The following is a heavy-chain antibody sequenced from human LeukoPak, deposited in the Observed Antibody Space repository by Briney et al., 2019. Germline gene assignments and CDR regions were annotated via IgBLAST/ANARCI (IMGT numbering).Heavy chain of an antibody. V-gene: IGHV3-11*04. Sequence: GGSLRLSCAASGFTFSDYYMSWIRQAPGKGLEWVSYISSSGSTIYYADSVKGRFTISRDNAKNSLYLQMNSLRVEDTAVYYCAGDRSYGSGWYYYMDGWGKGTTVTVSS. CDR2: ISSSGSTI. J-gene: IGHJ6*03. CDR3: AGDRSYGSGWYYYMDG. D-gene: IGHD3-10*01. CDR1: GFTFSDYY.